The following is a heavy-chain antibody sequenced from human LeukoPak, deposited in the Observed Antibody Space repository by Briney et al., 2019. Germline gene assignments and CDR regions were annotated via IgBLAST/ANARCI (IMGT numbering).Heavy chain of an antibody. CDR2: ISSSSSTI. V-gene: IGHV3-48*01. D-gene: IGHD3-16*02. CDR3: ARGFNDYVWGSYRDIDY. J-gene: IGHJ4*02. CDR1: GFTFSSYS. Sequence: PGGSLRLSCAASGFTFSSYSMNWVRQAPGKGLEWVSYISSSSSTIYYADSVKGRFTISRDNAKNSLYLQMNSLRAEDTAVYYCARGFNDYVWGSYRDIDYWGQGTLVTVSS.